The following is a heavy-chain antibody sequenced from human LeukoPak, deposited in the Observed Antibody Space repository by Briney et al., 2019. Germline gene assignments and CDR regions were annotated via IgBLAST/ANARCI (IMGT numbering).Heavy chain of an antibody. J-gene: IGHJ6*03. Sequence: ASVKVSCKASGYTFTNFGISWVRQAPGQGLEWMGWISAYNGNTNYAQKLQGRVTMTTDTSTSTAYMELRSLRSDDTAVYFCARAGRTTSYYMDVWGKGTTVTVFS. CDR2: ISAYNGNT. D-gene: IGHD3-10*01. CDR1: GYTFTNFG. V-gene: IGHV1-18*01. CDR3: ARAGRTTSYYMDV.